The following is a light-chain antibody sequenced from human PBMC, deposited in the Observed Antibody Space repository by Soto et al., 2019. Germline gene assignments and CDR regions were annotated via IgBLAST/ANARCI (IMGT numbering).Light chain of an antibody. CDR1: NSDIGNYNF. Sequence: QSALTPPPSASGSPGQSVAISCTGTNSDIGNYNFVSWYQQHPGKAPKLMIYEVNKRPSGVPDRFSGSKSGNTASLTVSGLQPEDEADYYCSSYAGSNNLLFGGGTKLTVL. CDR2: EVN. CDR3: SSYAGSNNLL. J-gene: IGLJ2*01. V-gene: IGLV2-8*01.